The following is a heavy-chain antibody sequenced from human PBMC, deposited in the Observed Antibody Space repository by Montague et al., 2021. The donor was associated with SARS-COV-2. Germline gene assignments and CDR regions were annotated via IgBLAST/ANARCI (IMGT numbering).Heavy chain of an antibody. V-gene: IGHV4-39*01. J-gene: IGHJ6*02. CDR3: ASLSIVARTGCYYGMDV. CDR2: IYYSGST. CDR1: GDSISTSHYY. D-gene: IGHD5-12*01. Sequence: SETLSLTCTVSGDSISTSHYYWSWIRQPPGQGLEWIVTIYYSGSTYYNPSIKSRVTISEATSKNQFSLRLSSVTAADTAVYSCASLSIVARTGCYYGMDVWGRGTTVTVSS.